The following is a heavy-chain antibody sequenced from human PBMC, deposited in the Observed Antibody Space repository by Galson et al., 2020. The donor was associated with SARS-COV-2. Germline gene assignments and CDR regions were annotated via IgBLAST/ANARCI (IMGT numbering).Heavy chain of an antibody. J-gene: IGHJ5*02. D-gene: IGHD6-19*01. V-gene: IGHV4-39*07. CDR3: ARELSVAPRGGANWFDP. CDR2: VYYSGST. Sequence: TSETLSLTCTVSGGSISSSSYYWGWIRQPPGRGLDWIGSVYYSGSTYYNPSLRSRVTISVDTSKNQFSLKLNSVTAADTAVYYCARELSVAPRGGANWFDPWGQGTLVTVSS. CDR1: GGSISSSSYY.